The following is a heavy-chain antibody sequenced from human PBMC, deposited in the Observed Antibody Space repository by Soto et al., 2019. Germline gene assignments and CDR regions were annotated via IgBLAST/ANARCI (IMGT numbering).Heavy chain of an antibody. CDR3: ARDDCSSTSCYGFDY. J-gene: IGHJ4*02. V-gene: IGHV1-69*08. D-gene: IGHD2-2*01. CDR2: IIPILGIA. CDR1: GGTFSSYT. Sequence: QVQLVQSGAEVKKPGSSVKVSCKASGGTFSSYTISWVRQAPGQGLEWMGRIIPILGIANYAQKFQGRVTITADKSTSTAHMELSSLRSEDTAVYYCARDDCSSTSCYGFDYWGQGTLVTVSS.